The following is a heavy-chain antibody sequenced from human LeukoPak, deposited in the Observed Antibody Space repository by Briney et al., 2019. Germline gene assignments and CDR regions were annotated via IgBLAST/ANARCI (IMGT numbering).Heavy chain of an antibody. V-gene: IGHV4-4*02. CDR1: IGSISSSKW. CDR3: ARQKWEQQGRDYYFNGLDV. J-gene: IGHJ6*02. Sequence: SETLSLTCSVFIGSISSSKWWSWVRQSPVKGLEWIGEIYLYGTTNYNPSFTSRVTMSVDRSRNQFSLKLTSVTAADTAVYYCARQKWEQQGRDYYFNGLDVWGPGTTVIVSS. CDR2: IYLYGTT. D-gene: IGHD1/OR15-1a*01.